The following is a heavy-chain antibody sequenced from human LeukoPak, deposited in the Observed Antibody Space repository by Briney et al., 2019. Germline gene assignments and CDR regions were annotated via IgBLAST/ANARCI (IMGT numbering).Heavy chain of an antibody. CDR1: GGSISSYY. V-gene: IGHV4-59*01. Sequence: SETLSLTCTVSGGSISSYYWSWIRQPPGKGLEWIGYIYYSGSTNYNPSLKSRVTISVDTSKSQFSLKLSSVTAADTAVYYCARDFPVVGIDYWGQGTLVTVSS. CDR2: IYYSGST. CDR3: ARDFPVVGIDY. D-gene: IGHD2-15*01. J-gene: IGHJ4*02.